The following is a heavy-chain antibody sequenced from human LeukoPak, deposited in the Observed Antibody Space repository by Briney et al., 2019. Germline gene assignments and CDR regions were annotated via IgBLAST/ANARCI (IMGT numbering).Heavy chain of an antibody. CDR1: GYTFTSYG. V-gene: IGHV1-18*01. Sequence: GASAKVSCKASGYTFTSYGISWVRQAPGQGLEWMGWISAYNGNTNYAQKLQGRVTMTTDTSTSTAYMELRSLRSDDTAVYYCARDAGRYCSSTSCYGGWFDPWGQGTLVTVSS. CDR2: ISAYNGNT. J-gene: IGHJ5*02. CDR3: ARDAGRYCSSTSCYGGWFDP. D-gene: IGHD2-2*01.